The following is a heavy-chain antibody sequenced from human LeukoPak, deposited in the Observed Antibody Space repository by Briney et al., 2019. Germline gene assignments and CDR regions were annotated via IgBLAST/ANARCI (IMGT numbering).Heavy chain of an antibody. CDR3: AKTEGGMYYDFWSGYYAAYYFDY. J-gene: IGHJ4*02. V-gene: IGHV3-23*01. Sequence: GGSLRLSCAASGFTFSSYAMSWVRQAPGKGLEWVSAISGSGGSTYYAHSVKGRFTISRDNSKNTLYLQMNSLRAEDTAVYYCAKTEGGMYYDFWSGYYAAYYFDYWGQGTLVTVSS. D-gene: IGHD3-3*01. CDR2: ISGSGGST. CDR1: GFTFSSYA.